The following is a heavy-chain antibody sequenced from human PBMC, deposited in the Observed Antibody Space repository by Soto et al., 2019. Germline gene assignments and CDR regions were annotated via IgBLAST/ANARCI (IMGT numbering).Heavy chain of an antibody. CDR2: ISYDGINK. CDR1: GFTFSSYA. V-gene: IGHV3-30-3*01. Sequence: QVQLVESGGGVVQPGRSLRLSCAASGFTFSSYAMHWVRQAPGKGLEWVALISYDGINKYYADSVKGRFTISRDNSKSTLFLQMNRLRAEDTALYYCARGQRIPGSWGQGTLVTVSS. J-gene: IGHJ5*02. CDR3: ARGQRIPGS. D-gene: IGHD3-10*01.